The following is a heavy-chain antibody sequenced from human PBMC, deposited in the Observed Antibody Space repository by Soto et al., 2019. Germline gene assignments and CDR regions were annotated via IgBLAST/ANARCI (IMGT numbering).Heavy chain of an antibody. V-gene: IGHV1-69*01. Sequence: QVQLVQSGAEVKKPGSSVKVSCKASGGTFSSYAISWVRQAPGQGLEWMGGIIPIFGTANYAQKFQGRVTITADECTSTAYMELSSLRSEDTAVYYCARDSPGVPIVGATRGWFDLWGQGTLVTVSS. CDR3: ARDSPGVPIVGATRGWFDL. CDR2: IIPIFGTA. CDR1: GGTFSSYA. D-gene: IGHD1-26*01. J-gene: IGHJ5*02.